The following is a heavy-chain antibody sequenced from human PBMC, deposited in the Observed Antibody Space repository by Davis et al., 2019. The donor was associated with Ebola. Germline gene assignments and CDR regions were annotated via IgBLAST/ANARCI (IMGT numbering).Heavy chain of an antibody. CDR3: ARSTIFGVVPNH. V-gene: IGHV1-69*13. J-gene: IGHJ5*02. CDR1: GYTFTSYG. CDR2: IIPISGIP. Sequence: SVKVSCKASGYTFTSYGISWVRQAPGQGLEWMGGIIPISGIPSYAQKFQGRVTISADDSTSTVYMELTSLRSEDTAVYYCARSTIFGVVPNHWGQGTLVTVSS. D-gene: IGHD3-3*01.